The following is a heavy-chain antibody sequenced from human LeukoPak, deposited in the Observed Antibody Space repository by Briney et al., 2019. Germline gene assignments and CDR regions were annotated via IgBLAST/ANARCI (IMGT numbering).Heavy chain of an antibody. Sequence: PSETLSLTCTVSGGSISPYYWSWIRQPPGKGLEWIGSIYYSGSTYYNPSLKSRVTISVDTSKNQFSLKLSSVTAADTAVYYCARGIPPYYYDSSGYIYYFDYWGQGTLVTVSS. D-gene: IGHD3-22*01. V-gene: IGHV4-39*07. CDR1: GGSISPYY. J-gene: IGHJ4*02. CDR2: IYYSGST. CDR3: ARGIPPYYYDSSGYIYYFDY.